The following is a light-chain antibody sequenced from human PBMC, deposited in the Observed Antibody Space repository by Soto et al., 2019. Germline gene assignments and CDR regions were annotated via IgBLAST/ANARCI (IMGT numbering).Light chain of an antibody. J-gene: IGKJ2*01. CDR2: AAS. CDR1: QSVADK. V-gene: IGKV3-15*01. CDR3: QQYDDWPPFT. Sequence: EVVMTQLPATLSVSPGERVSLSCRASQSVADKLAWYQQKPGQAPWLLIYAASSRAAGIPTRFSGSGSGTDFTLTISSLQPEDFAVYYCQQYDDWPPFTFGQGTRLDI.